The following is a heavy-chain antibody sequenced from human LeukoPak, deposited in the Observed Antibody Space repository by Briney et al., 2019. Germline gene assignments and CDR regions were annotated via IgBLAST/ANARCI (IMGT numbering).Heavy chain of an antibody. Sequence: SETLSLTCTVSGYSISSSYYWDWIRQPPGKGLEWIGSIYYSRSTYYNPSLKSRVTISVDTSKNQFSLKLSSVTAADTAVYYCARVPTVTFFDYWGQGTLVTVSS. CDR3: ARVPTVTFFDY. V-gene: IGHV4-38-2*02. CDR1: GYSISSSYY. CDR2: IYYSRST. D-gene: IGHD4-17*01. J-gene: IGHJ4*02.